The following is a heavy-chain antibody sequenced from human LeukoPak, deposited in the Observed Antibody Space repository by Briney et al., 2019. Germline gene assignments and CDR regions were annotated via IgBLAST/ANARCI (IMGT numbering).Heavy chain of an antibody. Sequence: SETLSLTCTVSGGSISSYYWSWIRQPPGKGLEWIGYIYYSGSTNYNPSLKSRVTISVDTSKNQFSLKLSSVTAADTAVNYCARLTRYCTNGVCWDLIDYWGQGTLVTVSS. CDR1: GGSISSYY. CDR3: ARLTRYCTNGVCWDLIDY. J-gene: IGHJ4*02. CDR2: IYYSGST. V-gene: IGHV4-59*08. D-gene: IGHD2-8*01.